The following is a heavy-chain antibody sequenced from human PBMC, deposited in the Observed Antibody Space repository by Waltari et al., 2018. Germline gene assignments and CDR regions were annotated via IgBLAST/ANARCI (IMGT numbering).Heavy chain of an antibody. CDR1: PGPITTFGYY. J-gene: IGHJ3*02. CDR2: IYYSGIT. V-gene: IGHV4-39*01. Sequence: LQLQESGPGLVKPSETLSLTCTVSPGPITTFGYYWGWIRQPPGKGLEWIGSIYYSGITYYDPSLESRVIISIDTSESRISLRLNSVTAADTAVYYCAVGRGIFDIWGQGTVVTVSS. CDR3: AVGRGIFDI. D-gene: IGHD6-13*01.